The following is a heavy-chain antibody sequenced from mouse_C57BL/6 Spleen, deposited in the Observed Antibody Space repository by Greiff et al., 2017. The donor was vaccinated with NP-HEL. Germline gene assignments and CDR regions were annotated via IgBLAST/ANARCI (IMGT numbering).Heavy chain of an antibody. Sequence: QVQLQQPGAELVQPGASVKLSCKASGYTFTSYWMHWVKQSTGQGLEWIGMIHPNSGSTNYNETFKSKATLTVDKSSSTAYMQLSSLTSEDSEVYYCARLGVYYGSSYEYFDVWGTGTTVTVSS. CDR3: ARLGVYYGSSYEYFDV. D-gene: IGHD1-1*01. CDR2: IHPNSGST. J-gene: IGHJ1*03. CDR1: GYTFTSYW. V-gene: IGHV1-64*01.